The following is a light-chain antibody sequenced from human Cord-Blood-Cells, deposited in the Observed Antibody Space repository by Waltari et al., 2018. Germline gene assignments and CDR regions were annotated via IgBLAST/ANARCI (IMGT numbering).Light chain of an antibody. J-gene: IGLJ2*01. CDR2: QHS. CDR1: KLGDKY. CDR3: QAWDSSTVV. V-gene: IGLV3-1*01. Sequence: SYELTQPPSVSVSPGQTASITCSGDKLGDKYACWYQQKPGQSPVLDIYQHSKRPSGIPERFSGSNSGNPATLTLSGTQAMDEADYYCQAWDSSTVVFGGGTKLTVL.